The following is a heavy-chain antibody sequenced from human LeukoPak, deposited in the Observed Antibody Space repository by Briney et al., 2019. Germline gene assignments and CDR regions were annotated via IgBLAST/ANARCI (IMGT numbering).Heavy chain of an antibody. CDR2: IVQDGIEK. CDR3: TRTGDSTGYTYYYDY. Sequence: GGSLRLSCAASGFTFSNYWMTWVRQPPGKGLEWVANIVQDGIEKYYVDSVKGRFTISRDNAKNSLFLQMDSLSAEDTALYYCTRTGDSTGYTYYYDYWGQGTLVTVSS. D-gene: IGHD6-19*01. J-gene: IGHJ4*02. CDR1: GFTFSNYW. V-gene: IGHV3-7*05.